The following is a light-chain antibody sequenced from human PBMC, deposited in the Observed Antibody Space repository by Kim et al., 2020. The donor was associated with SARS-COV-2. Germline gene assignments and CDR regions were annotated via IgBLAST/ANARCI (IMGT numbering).Light chain of an antibody. Sequence: VSPGQTASITCSGDKLGDKYGCGYQQKPGQAPAPVIFQDTKRPSGIPERFSGSKSGNTATLTISGTQPTDEAYYYCQVWDSSTKGVFGGGTRVTVL. V-gene: IGLV3-1*01. CDR2: QDT. J-gene: IGLJ3*02. CDR3: QVWDSSTKGV. CDR1: KLGDKY.